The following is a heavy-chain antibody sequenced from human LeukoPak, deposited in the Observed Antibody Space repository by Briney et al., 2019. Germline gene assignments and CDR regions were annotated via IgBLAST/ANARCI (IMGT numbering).Heavy chain of an antibody. V-gene: IGHV4-34*01. CDR1: GFTFSSYA. CDR3: ARSLTYYYDSYFGY. CDR2: INHSGST. D-gene: IGHD3-22*01. J-gene: IGHJ4*02. Sequence: PGGSLRLSCAASGFTFSSYAMSWIRQPPGKGLEWIGEINHSGSTNYNPSLKSRVTISVDTSKNQFSLKLSSVTAADTAVYYCARSLTYYYDSYFGYWGQGTLVTVSS.